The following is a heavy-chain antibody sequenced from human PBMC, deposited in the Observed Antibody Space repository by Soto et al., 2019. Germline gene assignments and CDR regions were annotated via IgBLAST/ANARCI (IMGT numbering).Heavy chain of an antibody. Sequence: RGSLRLSCVGSGFTFSDYYMSWVRQAPGKGLEWLSYSSNSGTYTKYAGSVKGRFSISRDNAKNSLHLQINSLRGEDTAVYYCARSGDNYNVLDYWGQGTPVTVS. CDR1: GFTFSDYY. D-gene: IGHD3-10*02. CDR3: ARSGDNYNVLDY. V-gene: IGHV3-11*06. J-gene: IGHJ4*02. CDR2: SSNSGTYT.